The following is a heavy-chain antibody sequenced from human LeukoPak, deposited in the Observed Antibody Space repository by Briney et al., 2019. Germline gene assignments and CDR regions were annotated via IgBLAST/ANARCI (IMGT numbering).Heavy chain of an antibody. J-gene: IGHJ4*02. CDR2: INPNNGGT. Sequence: ASVKVSCKASRYIFTSYYIRWARQAPGQGLEWMGWINPNNGGTKYAQKFQGRVTMTSDTSISTAYMELSRLRSDDTALYYCVRDRGSSWFADYWGREPWSPSPQ. V-gene: IGHV1-2*02. CDR3: VRDRGSSWFADY. CDR1: RYIFTSYY. D-gene: IGHD6-13*01.